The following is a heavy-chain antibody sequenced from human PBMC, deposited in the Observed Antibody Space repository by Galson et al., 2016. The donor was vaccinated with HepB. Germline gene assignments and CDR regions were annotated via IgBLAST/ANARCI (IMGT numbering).Heavy chain of an antibody. CDR1: GFIFSSYW. D-gene: IGHD3-10*01. J-gene: IGHJ3*02. Sequence: SLRLSCAASGFIFSSYWMNWVRQAPGKGLEWVADIIQAGSEKYYVDSVEGRVTVSRDNAKNSLYLQMNDLSAEDTAVYYCATMFYYYNTRFDRVDAFDIWGQGTMVTVSS. CDR3: ATMFYYYNTRFDRVDAFDI. V-gene: IGHV3-7*01. CDR2: IIQAGSEK.